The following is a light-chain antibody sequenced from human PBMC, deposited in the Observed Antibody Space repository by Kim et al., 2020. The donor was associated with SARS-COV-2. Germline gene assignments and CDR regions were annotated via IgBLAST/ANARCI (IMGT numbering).Light chain of an antibody. J-gene: IGLJ3*02. CDR3: SAWDSSLSAWV. CDR1: APDVAHEG. CDR2: RNN. Sequence: RTATPTRTGEAPDVAHEGAAWLQQHPGHPPKLRSYRNNNRPSGISERFSASRSGNTASLAITGRQPEDEADYYCSAWDSSLSAWVFGGGTKLTVL. V-gene: IGLV10-54*01.